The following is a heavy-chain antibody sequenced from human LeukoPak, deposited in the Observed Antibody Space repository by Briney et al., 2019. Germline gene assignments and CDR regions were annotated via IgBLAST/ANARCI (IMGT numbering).Heavy chain of an antibody. CDR3: ARETSGSH. Sequence: QPGGSLRLSCAAFGFSFSTYAMTWVRQAPGKGLEWVSTITNSGGSTYYADSVKGRFTISRDNSKNSLYLQMNSLRAEDTAVYYCARETSGSHWGQGTLVTVSS. J-gene: IGHJ4*02. D-gene: IGHD1-26*01. CDR1: GFSFSTYA. CDR2: ITNSGGST. V-gene: IGHV3-23*01.